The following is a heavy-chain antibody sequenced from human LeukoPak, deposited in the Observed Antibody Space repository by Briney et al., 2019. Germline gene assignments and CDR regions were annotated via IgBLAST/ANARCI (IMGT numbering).Heavy chain of an antibody. CDR3: AKDLGARIAVPLFDP. CDR2: IRYDGSNK. D-gene: IGHD6-19*01. J-gene: IGHJ5*02. V-gene: IGHV3-30*02. Sequence: GRSLRLSCAASGFTFSSYGMHWVRQAPGKGLEWVAFIRYDGSNKYYADSVKGRFTISRDNSKNTLYLQMNSLRAEDTAVYYCAKDLGARIAVPLFDPWGQGTLVTVSS. CDR1: GFTFSSYG.